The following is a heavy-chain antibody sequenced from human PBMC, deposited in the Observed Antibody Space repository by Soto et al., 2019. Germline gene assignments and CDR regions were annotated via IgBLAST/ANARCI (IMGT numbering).Heavy chain of an antibody. CDR3: ARAADVVVAAHPLYNWFDP. Sequence: ASVKVPCKASGYTFTGYYMHWVRQAPGQGLEWMGWINPNSGGTNYAQKFQGRVTMTRDTSISTAYMELSRLRSDDTAVYYCARAADVVVAAHPLYNWFDPWGQGTLVTVSS. D-gene: IGHD2-15*01. CDR1: GYTFTGYY. V-gene: IGHV1-2*02. J-gene: IGHJ5*02. CDR2: INPNSGGT.